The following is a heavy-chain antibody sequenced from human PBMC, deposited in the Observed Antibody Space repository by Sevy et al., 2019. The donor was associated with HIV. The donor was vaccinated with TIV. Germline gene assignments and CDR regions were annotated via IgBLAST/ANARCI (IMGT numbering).Heavy chain of an antibody. V-gene: IGHV3-30*04. CDR1: GFTFSSYA. Sequence: GSLRLSCAASGFTFSSYAMHWVRQAPGKGLEWVAVISYDGSNKYYADSVKGRFTISRDNSKNTLYLQMNSLRAEDTAVYYCARDGHTAMALDYWGQGTLVTVSS. J-gene: IGHJ4*02. CDR3: ARDGHTAMALDY. CDR2: ISYDGSNK. D-gene: IGHD5-18*01.